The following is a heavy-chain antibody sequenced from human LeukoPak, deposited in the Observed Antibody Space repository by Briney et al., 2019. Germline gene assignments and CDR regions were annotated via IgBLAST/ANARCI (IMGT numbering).Heavy chain of an antibody. D-gene: IGHD3-10*01. J-gene: IGHJ4*02. V-gene: IGHV3-9*01. CDR3: AKGPLFYYGSVGNFDC. CDR2: ISWNSGSI. Sequence: GGSLRLSCEASGFTFGDYAMHWVRQAPGRGLEWVSGISWNSGSIGYADSVKGRFTISRDNAKNSLYLQMNSLRAEDTALYYCAKGPLFYYGSVGNFDCWGQGTLVTVSS. CDR1: GFTFGDYA.